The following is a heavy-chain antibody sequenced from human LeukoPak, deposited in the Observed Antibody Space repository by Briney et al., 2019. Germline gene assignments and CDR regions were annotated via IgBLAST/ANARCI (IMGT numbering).Heavy chain of an antibody. D-gene: IGHD6-13*01. J-gene: IGHJ3*02. CDR3: ARDVPIIAAAGHDAFDI. CDR2: TYYRSKWYN. Sequence: SQTLSLTSAISGDSVSSNSAAWNWIRQSPSRGLEWLGRTYYRSKWYNDYAVSVKSRITINPDTSKNQFSLQLNSVTPEDTAVYYCARDVPIIAAAGHDAFDIWGQGTMVTVSS. CDR1: GDSVSSNSAA. V-gene: IGHV6-1*01.